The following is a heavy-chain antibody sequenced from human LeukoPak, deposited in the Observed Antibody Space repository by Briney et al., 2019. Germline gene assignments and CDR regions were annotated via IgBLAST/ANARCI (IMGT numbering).Heavy chain of an antibody. J-gene: IGHJ4*02. CDR3: ARQGEMEAFDY. CDR2: IHHTGDT. Sequence: PSETLSLTCTVSGYSIKSDYYWGWIRQPPGKGLEWIGNIHHTGDTNFNPSLKSRLTISVDTSKNQFSLKLSSVTAADTAVYFCARQGEMEAFDYWGQGTLVTVSS. V-gene: IGHV4-38-2*02. CDR1: GYSIKSDYY. D-gene: IGHD1-1*01.